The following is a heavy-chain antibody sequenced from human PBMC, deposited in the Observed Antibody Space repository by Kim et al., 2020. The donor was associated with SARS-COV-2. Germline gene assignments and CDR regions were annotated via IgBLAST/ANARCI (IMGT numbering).Heavy chain of an antibody. CDR3: AKGCYVGFVAGDTPCYFDQ. Sequence: GGSLRLSCEASGFTFTNYAMSWVRQSPGKGLEWVSSISGSGGSTFSADSVEGRFTISRDNSKNTLYLHMSSLRVEDTAVYLCAKGCYVGFVAGDTPCYFDQWGQGTLVTVSS. D-gene: IGHD6-13*01. CDR1: GFTFTNYA. J-gene: IGHJ4*02. CDR2: ISGSGGST. V-gene: IGHV3-23*01.